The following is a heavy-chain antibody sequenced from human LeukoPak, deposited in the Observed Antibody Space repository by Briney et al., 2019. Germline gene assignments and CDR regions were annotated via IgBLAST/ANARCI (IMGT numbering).Heavy chain of an antibody. D-gene: IGHD6-19*01. CDR2: IYYSGST. Sequence: SETLSLTCAVSGGSISSGGYSWSWIRQPPGKGLEWIGYIYYSGSTNYNPSLKSRVTISVDTSKNQFSLKLSSVTAADTAVYYCARHKTPPYSSGSFDYWGQGTLVTVSS. CDR1: GGSISSGGYS. J-gene: IGHJ4*02. V-gene: IGHV4-30-2*03. CDR3: ARHKTPPYSSGSFDY.